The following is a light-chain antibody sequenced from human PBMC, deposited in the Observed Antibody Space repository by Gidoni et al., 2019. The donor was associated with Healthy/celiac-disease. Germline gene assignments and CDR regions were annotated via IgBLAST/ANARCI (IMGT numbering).Light chain of an antibody. V-gene: IGKV1-5*03. Sequence: DIQMTQSPSNLSASVGDSVTITCRASQRISSWLAWYQQKPGKAPKLLIYKSSSLESGVPSRFSGSGSGTEFTLTISSLQPDDFATYYCQQYNSYSPGFGQGTKVEIK. CDR2: KSS. J-gene: IGKJ1*01. CDR1: QRISSW. CDR3: QQYNSYSPG.